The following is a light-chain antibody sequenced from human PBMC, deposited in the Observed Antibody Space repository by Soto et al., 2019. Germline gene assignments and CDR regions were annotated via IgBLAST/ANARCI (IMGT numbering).Light chain of an antibody. CDR3: FSYAGSSTLGV. CDR1: SSDVGGYNY. CDR2: DVS. J-gene: IGLJ2*01. V-gene: IGLV2-11*01. Sequence: QSALTQPRSVSGSPGQSVTISCTGTSSDVGGYNYVSWYQHHPGKAPKLMIYDVSKRPSGVPDRFSGSKSGNTASLTISGLQAEDEADYHCFSYAGSSTLGVFGGVTKLTVL.